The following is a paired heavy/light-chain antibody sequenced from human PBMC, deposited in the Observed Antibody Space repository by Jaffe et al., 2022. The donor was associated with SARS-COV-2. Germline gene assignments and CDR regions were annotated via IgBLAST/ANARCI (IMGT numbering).Heavy chain of an antibody. CDR2: IYPADSDT. Sequence: EVQLVQSGAEVKKPGESLKIFCKGSGYSFTSYWIAWVRHMPGKGLEWMGIIYPADSDTRYSPSLQGQVTISADKSITTAYLQWSSLKASDSAIYYCARGNGWVPAATKLDYWGQGTLVTVSS. D-gene: IGHD2-2*01. V-gene: IGHV5-51*01. CDR3: ARGNGWVPAATKLDY. J-gene: IGHJ4*02. CDR1: GYSFTSYW.
Light chain of an antibody. CDR1: SSNIGTNT. V-gene: IGLV1-44*01. Sequence: QSVLTQPPSASGTPGQTVTISCAGSSSNIGTNTVNWYQHLPGTAPKLLIYSNDQRPSGVPDRFSGSKSGTSASLAISGLQSEDEADYYCAAWDGTLNGQFGGGTKLTVL. J-gene: IGLJ3*02. CDR3: AAWDGTLNGQ. CDR2: SND.